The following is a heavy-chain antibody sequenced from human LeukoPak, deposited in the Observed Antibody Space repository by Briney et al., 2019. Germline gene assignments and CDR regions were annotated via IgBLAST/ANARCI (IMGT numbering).Heavy chain of an antibody. CDR2: IYYSGST. CDR1: GGSISSSSYY. Sequence: SETLSLTCTVSGGSISSSSYYWGWIRQPPGKGLEWIGSIYYSGSTYYNPSLKSRVTISVDTSKNQLSLKLSSVTAADAAVYYCARLGYSYYYYMDVWGKGTTVTVSS. V-gene: IGHV4-39*01. CDR3: ARLGYSYYYYMDV. J-gene: IGHJ6*03. D-gene: IGHD3-22*01.